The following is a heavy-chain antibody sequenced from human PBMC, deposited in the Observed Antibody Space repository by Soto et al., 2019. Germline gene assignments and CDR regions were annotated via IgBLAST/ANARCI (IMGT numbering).Heavy chain of an antibody. V-gene: IGHV4-34*01. CDR1: GGSFSGYY. CDR3: ARATPPGSGSYYRTYYYYGMDV. J-gene: IGHJ6*02. Sequence: KPSETLSLTCAVYGGSFSGYYWSWIRQPPGKGLEWIGEINHSGSTNYNPSLKSRVTISVDTSKNQFSLKLSSVTAADTAVCYCARATPPGSGSYYRTYYYYGMDVWGQGTAVTVSS. CDR2: INHSGST. D-gene: IGHD3-10*01.